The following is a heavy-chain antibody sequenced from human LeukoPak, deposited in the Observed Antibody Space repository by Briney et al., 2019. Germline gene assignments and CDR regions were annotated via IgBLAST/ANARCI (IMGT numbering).Heavy chain of an antibody. CDR1: GYTFTSYD. CDR2: VSPYNGDT. D-gene: IGHD2-15*01. V-gene: IGHV1-18*01. Sequence: ASVKVSCKASGYTFTSYDISWVRQAPGQGLEWMGWVSPYNGDTNYAQNLQGRVTMTTDTSTSTAYMELRGLRSDDTAVYYCARKAANFYYYMDVWGQGTTVIISS. CDR3: ARKAANFYYYMDV. J-gene: IGHJ6*03.